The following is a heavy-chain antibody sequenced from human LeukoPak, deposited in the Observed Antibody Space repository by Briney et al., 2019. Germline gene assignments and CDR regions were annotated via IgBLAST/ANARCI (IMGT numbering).Heavy chain of an antibody. CDR1: GYTFTGYY. CDR3: ASEPAAMAEVDYYYGMDV. V-gene: IGHV1-2*02. Sequence: GASVKVSYKASGYTFTGYYMHWVRQAPGQGLEWMGWINPNSGGANHAQKFQGRVTMTRDTSISTAYMELSRLRSDDTAVYYCASEPAAMAEVDYYYGMDVWGQGTTVTVSS. CDR2: INPNSGGA. D-gene: IGHD2-2*01. J-gene: IGHJ6*02.